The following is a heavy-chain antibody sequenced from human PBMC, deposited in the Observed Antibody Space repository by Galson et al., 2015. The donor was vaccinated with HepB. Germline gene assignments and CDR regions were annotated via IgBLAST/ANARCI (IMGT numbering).Heavy chain of an antibody. CDR3: ARADMVRGVIIKVHYGMDV. CDR2: MNPNSGNT. J-gene: IGHJ6*02. V-gene: IGHV1-8*01. Sequence: SVKVSCKASGYTFTSYDINWVRQATGQGLEWMGWMNPNSGNTGYAQKFQGRVTMTRNTSISTAYMELSSLRSEDTAVYYCARADMVRGVIIKVHYGMDVWGQGTTVTVSS. CDR1: GYTFTSYD. D-gene: IGHD3-10*01.